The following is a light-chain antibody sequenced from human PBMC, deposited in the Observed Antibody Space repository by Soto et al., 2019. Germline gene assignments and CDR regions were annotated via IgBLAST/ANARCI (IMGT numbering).Light chain of an antibody. Sequence: QPVLTQSPSASASLGASVKLTCTLSSGHSSYAIAWHQQQPEKGPRYLMKLNSDGSHSKGDGIPDRFSGSSSGAERYLTISSLQSEDEADYSCQTWGTGTYWVFGGGTKLTVL. CDR1: SGHSSYA. CDR3: QTWGTGTYWV. V-gene: IGLV4-69*01. CDR2: LNSDGSH. J-gene: IGLJ3*02.